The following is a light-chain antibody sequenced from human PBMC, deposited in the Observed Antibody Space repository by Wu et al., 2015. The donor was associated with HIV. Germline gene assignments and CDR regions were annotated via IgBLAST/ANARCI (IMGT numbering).Light chain of an antibody. CDR1: QSVSSH. CDR3: QQRSNWPWT. V-gene: IGKV3-11*01. Sequence: EIVLTQSPATLSLSPGEGATLSCRASQSVSSHLAWYQQKPGQAPRLLIYGSSNRATGVPVKFSGSGSGTDFTLTINSLEPEDFAVYYCQQRSNWPWTFGQGTRVEMK. J-gene: IGKJ1*01. CDR2: GSS.